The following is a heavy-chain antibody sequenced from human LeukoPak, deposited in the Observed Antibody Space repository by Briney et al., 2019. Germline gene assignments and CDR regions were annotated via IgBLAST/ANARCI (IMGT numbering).Heavy chain of an antibody. J-gene: IGHJ5*02. CDR2: IHYSGST. V-gene: IGHV4-39*01. Sequence: SETLSLTCTVSGDSSSSSNSYWGWIRQPPGKGLEWIGSIHYSGSTYYNPSLKSRVTISVDTSKNQFSLKLNFVTAADTAVYYCARQGESLTWLDPWGQGTLVTVSS. CDR1: GDSSSSSNSY. D-gene: IGHD2-21*01. CDR3: ARQGESLTWLDP.